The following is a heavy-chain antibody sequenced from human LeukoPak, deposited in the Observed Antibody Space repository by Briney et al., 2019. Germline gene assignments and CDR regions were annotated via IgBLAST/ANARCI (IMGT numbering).Heavy chain of an antibody. CDR3: ARGDKDIVVVPAAHFDY. V-gene: IGHV1-18*01. J-gene: IGHJ4*02. Sequence: ASVKVSCKASGYTFTSYGISWVRQAPGQGLEWMGWISAYNGNTNYAQKLQGRVTMTTDTSTSTAYMELRSLRSDDTAAYYCARGDKDIVVVPAAHFDYWGQGTLVTVSS. CDR2: ISAYNGNT. D-gene: IGHD2-2*01. CDR1: GYTFTSYG.